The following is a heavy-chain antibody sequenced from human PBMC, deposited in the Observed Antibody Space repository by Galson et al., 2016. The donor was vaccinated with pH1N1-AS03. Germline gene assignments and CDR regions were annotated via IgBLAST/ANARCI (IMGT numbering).Heavy chain of an antibody. CDR1: GGSITTHY. D-gene: IGHD6-13*01. CDR3: ARPRGESSSWYPFDH. J-gene: IGHJ4*02. V-gene: IGHV4-59*08. CDR2: VRPSGTP. Sequence: SETLSLTCSVSGGSITTHYWSWIRQSPGKGLQWIACVRPSGTPDCTPFPDSRVTTAVDTSKNQFSLKLTSVTAADTAVYYCARPRGESSSWYPFDHWGQGTLVTVSS.